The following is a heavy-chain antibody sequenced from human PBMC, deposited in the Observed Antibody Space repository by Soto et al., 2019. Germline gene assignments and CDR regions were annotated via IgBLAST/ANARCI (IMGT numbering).Heavy chain of an antibody. CDR1: GFTFKNYA. J-gene: IGHJ5*02. V-gene: IGHV3-30-3*01. D-gene: IGHD2-15*01. CDR2: ISFDGDKI. CDR3: ARELPPDL. Sequence: LRLSCAASGFTFKNYALHWVRQAPGKGLEWVAVISFDGDKIFYSDSVKGRFTISRDNFKNMLYLQMNNLRAEDSAIYYCARELPPDLWGQGTLVTVS.